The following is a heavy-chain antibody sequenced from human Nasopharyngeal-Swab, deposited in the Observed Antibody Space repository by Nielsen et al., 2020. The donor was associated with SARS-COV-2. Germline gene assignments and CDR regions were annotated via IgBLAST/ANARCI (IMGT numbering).Heavy chain of an antibody. Sequence: SLKISRAASGFTFDDYGMHWVRQAPGKGLEWVSGISWDGLTIGYADSVKGRFTISRDNAKNSLYLQMNSLRVEDMAFYYCAKATNARYDFWSGSFDYWGQGTLVTVSS. D-gene: IGHD3-3*01. J-gene: IGHJ4*02. CDR2: ISWDGLTI. V-gene: IGHV3-9*03. CDR1: GFTFDDYG. CDR3: AKATNARYDFWSGSFDY.